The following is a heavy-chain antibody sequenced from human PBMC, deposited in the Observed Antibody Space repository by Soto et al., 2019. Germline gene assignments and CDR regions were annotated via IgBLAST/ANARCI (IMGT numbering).Heavy chain of an antibody. CDR2: IYYSGST. J-gene: IGHJ6*02. Sequence: SDTLSLTCTVSGGSVSSGSYYWSWIRQPPGKGLEWIGYIYYSGSTNYNPSLKSRVTISVDTSKNQFSLKLSSVTAADTAVYYCASDYGSGSYYYYSMDVWGQGTTVTVSS. V-gene: IGHV4-61*01. CDR3: ASDYGSGSYYYYSMDV. D-gene: IGHD3-10*01. CDR1: GGSVSSGSYY.